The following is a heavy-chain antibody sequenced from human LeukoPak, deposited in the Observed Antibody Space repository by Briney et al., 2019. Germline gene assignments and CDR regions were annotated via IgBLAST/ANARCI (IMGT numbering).Heavy chain of an antibody. D-gene: IGHD6-19*01. J-gene: IGHJ4*02. Sequence: SETLSLNCTVSGGSISRNSDYWGWIRQPPGKGLEWIGSIYYGGSTYYNPSLKSRVTISIDTSKNQFSLKLSSVSVADTAVYYCARDPKYSSGVYWGQGTLVTVSS. CDR3: ARDPKYSSGVY. V-gene: IGHV4-39*07. CDR2: IYYGGST. CDR1: GGSISRNSDY.